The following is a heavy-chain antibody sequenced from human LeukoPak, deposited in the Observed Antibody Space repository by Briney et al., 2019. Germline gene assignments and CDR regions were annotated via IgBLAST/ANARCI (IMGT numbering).Heavy chain of an antibody. CDR3: ARVSGGWYLDYFDY. V-gene: IGHV4-39*07. D-gene: IGHD6-19*01. Sequence: SETLSLTCTVSGGSISSSSYYWGWIRQPPGKGLEWIGSIYYSGSTYYNPSLKSRVTISVDTSKNQFSLKLSSVTAADTAVYYCARVSGGWYLDYFDYWGQGTLVTVSS. CDR2: IYYSGST. J-gene: IGHJ4*02. CDR1: GGSISSSSYY.